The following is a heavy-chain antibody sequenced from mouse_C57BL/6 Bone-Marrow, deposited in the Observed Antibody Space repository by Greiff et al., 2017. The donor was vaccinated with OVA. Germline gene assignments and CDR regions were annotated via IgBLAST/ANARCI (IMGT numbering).Heavy chain of an antibody. Sequence: EVQLQESGPVLVKPGASVKMSCKASGYTFTDYYMNWVKQSHGKSLEWIGVINPYNGGTSYNQKFKGKATLTVDKSSSTAYMELNSLTSEDSAVYYCARSEDLWLRRDYYAMDYWGQGTSVTVSS. CDR2: INPYNGGT. J-gene: IGHJ4*01. V-gene: IGHV1-19*01. CDR3: ARSEDLWLRRDYYAMDY. D-gene: IGHD2-2*01. CDR1: GYTFTDYY.